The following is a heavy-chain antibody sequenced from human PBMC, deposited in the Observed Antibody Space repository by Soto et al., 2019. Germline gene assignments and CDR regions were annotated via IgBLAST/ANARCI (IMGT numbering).Heavy chain of an antibody. CDR1: GYSFTSYW. CDR3: ARSGYCSGDSCNAGWFDP. D-gene: IGHD2-15*01. J-gene: IGHJ5*02. V-gene: IGHV5-51*01. Sequence: GESLKISCKGSGYSFTSYWIGWVRQMPGKGLECMGIIYPGDSDTRYSPSFQGQVSISADKSISTAYLQWSSLKASDTAMYYCARSGYCSGDSCNAGWFDPWGQGTLVTVSS. CDR2: IYPGDSDT.